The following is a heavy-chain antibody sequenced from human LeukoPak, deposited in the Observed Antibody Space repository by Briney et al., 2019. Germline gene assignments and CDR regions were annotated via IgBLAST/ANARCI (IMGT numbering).Heavy chain of an antibody. J-gene: IGHJ6*03. CDR3: AKSSGVSHWTHYYYMDV. Sequence: GGSLRLSCAASGFTFSSYAMNWVRQAPGKGLEWVSVISGSGSSTYYADSVKGRFTISRDNSKNTLFLQMNSLRAEDTAVYYCAKSSGVSHWTHYYYMDVWGKGTTVTVSS. CDR2: ISGSGSST. D-gene: IGHD1-1*01. V-gene: IGHV3-23*01. CDR1: GFTFSSYA.